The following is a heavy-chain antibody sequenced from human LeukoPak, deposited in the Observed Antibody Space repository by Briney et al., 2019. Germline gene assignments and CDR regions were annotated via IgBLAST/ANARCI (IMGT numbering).Heavy chain of an antibody. CDR1: GFTFSSYA. D-gene: IGHD3-16*01. J-gene: IGHJ4*02. CDR3: ARDYGGSDFDY. CDR2: INQDGSEK. Sequence: GRSLRLSCAASGFTFSSYAMHWVRQAPGKGLEWVANINQDGSEKHYVDSVKGRFTISRDNAKSSLYLQINSLSAEDTAVYYCARDYGGSDFDYWGQGTLVTVSS. V-gene: IGHV3-7*01.